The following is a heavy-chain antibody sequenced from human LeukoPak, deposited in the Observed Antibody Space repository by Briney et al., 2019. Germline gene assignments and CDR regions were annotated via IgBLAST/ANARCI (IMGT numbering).Heavy chain of an antibody. CDR3: AVMGCSSTSCSCYYYYMDV. CDR1: GGSFSGYY. D-gene: IGHD2-2*01. J-gene: IGHJ6*03. Sequence: PPETLSLTCAVYGGSFSGYYWSWIRQPPGKGLEWIGEINHSGSTNYNPSLKSRVTISVDTSKNQFSLKLSSVTAADTAVYYCAVMGCSSTSCSCYYYYMDVWGKGTTVTGSS. CDR2: INHSGST. V-gene: IGHV4-34*01.